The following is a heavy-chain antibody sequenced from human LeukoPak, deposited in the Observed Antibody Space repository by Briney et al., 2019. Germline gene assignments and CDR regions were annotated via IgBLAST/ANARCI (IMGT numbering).Heavy chain of an antibody. D-gene: IGHD3-10*01. CDR2: INHSGST. CDR1: GGSFSGYY. V-gene: IGHV4-34*01. J-gene: IGHJ6*03. CDR3: AREGTMVRGCMDV. Sequence: SETLSLTCAVYGGSFSGYYWSWIRQPPGKGLEWIGEINHSGSTNFNPSLKSRVTISVDTSKNQFSLKLSSVTAADTAVYYCAREGTMVRGCMDVWGKGTTVTISS.